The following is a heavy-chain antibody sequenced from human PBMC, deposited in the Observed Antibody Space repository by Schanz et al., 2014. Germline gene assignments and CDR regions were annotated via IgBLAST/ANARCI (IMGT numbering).Heavy chain of an antibody. J-gene: IGHJ3*01. D-gene: IGHD7-27*01. CDR3: ARELPGVVAFDF. CDR2: ISGSGGST. Sequence: EVQLLESGGGLVQPGGSLRLSCAASGFTFSSYAMTWVRQAPGMGLEWVSAISGSGGSTYYADSVKGRFTISRDNSKNTLYLQINNLRADDTAVYYCARELPGVVAFDFWGQGTMVTVSS. CDR1: GFTFSSYA. V-gene: IGHV3-23*01.